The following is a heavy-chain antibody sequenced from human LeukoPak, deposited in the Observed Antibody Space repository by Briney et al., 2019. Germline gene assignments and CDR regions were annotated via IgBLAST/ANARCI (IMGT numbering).Heavy chain of an antibody. V-gene: IGHV3-30-3*01. CDR2: ISYDGSNK. CDR3: ARHGGAFDI. D-gene: IGHD3-10*01. J-gene: IGHJ3*02. CDR1: GFTFSSYA. Sequence: PGRSLSLSCAASGFTFSSYAMHWVRQAPGKGLEWVAVISYDGSNKYYADSVKGRFTISRDNSKNTLYLQMNSLRAEDTAVYYCARHGGAFDIWGQGTLVTVSS.